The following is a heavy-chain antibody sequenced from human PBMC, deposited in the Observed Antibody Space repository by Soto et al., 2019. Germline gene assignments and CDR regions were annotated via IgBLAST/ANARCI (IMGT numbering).Heavy chain of an antibody. D-gene: IGHD3-10*01. J-gene: IGHJ4*02. Sequence: HPGGSLRLSCAASGFTFSSYAMHWVRQAPGKGLEWVAVISYDGSNKYYADSVKGRFTISRDNSKNTLYLQMNSLRAEDTAVYYCARKVSPRKGIDYWGQGTLVTVSS. CDR1: GFTFSSYA. V-gene: IGHV3-30-3*01. CDR2: ISYDGSNK. CDR3: ARKVSPRKGIDY.